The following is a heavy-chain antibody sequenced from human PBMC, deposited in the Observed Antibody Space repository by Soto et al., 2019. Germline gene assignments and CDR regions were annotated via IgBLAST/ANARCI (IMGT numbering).Heavy chain of an antibody. V-gene: IGHV1-8*01. CDR1: GYTFTSYD. J-gene: IGHJ3*02. CDR2: MNPNSGNT. Sequence: ASVQVSCKASGYTFTSYDINWVRQATGQGLEWMGWMNPNSGNTGYAQKFQGRVTMTRNTSISTAYMELSSLRSEDTAVYYCARSLEWLSAFDIWGQGTMVTVSS. CDR3: ARSLEWLSAFDI. D-gene: IGHD5-12*01.